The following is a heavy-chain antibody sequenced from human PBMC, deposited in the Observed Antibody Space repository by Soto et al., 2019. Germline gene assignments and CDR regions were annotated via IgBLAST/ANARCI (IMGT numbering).Heavy chain of an antibody. D-gene: IGHD1-26*01. V-gene: IGHV3-74*01. Sequence: EVQLVESGGGLVQPGGSLRLSCAASEFTFSTYWIHWVRQVPGKGLVWVSRIKSDGSSTYYADSVKGRFTISRDNAKNTLYLQMNSLRDEDTAVYYCARYVQAGAHPYYFDSWGQGTLVTVSS. CDR3: ARYVQAGAHPYYFDS. CDR2: IKSDGSST. CDR1: EFTFSTYW. J-gene: IGHJ4*02.